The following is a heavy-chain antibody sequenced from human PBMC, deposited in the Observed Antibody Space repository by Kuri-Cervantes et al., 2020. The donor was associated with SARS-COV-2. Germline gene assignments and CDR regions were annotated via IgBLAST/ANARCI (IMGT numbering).Heavy chain of an antibody. D-gene: IGHD4-11*01. CDR3: AKAISNYPSYYYYGMDV. CDR1: GFTFSSYW. CDR2: INSDGSST. V-gene: IGHV3-74*01. J-gene: IGHJ6*02. Sequence: LSLTCAASGFTFSSYWMHWVRQAPGKGLVWVSRINSDGSSTSYADSVKGRFTISRDNAKNTLYLQMNSLRAEDTAVYYCAKAISNYPSYYYYGMDVWGQGTTVTVSS.